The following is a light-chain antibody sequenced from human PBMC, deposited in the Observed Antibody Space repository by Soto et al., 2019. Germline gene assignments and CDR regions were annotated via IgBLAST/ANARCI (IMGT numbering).Light chain of an antibody. CDR1: QSVSSSY. CDR2: GAS. Sequence: EVVLTQSPGTLSLSPGERATLSCRASQSVSSSYLAWYQQKPGQAPRLLIYGASSRATGIPDRFSGSGSGTDFSLTISRVEPEDLAVYYCQHYTNSPWTFGQGTKVEI. CDR3: QHYTNSPWT. V-gene: IGKV3-20*01. J-gene: IGKJ1*01.